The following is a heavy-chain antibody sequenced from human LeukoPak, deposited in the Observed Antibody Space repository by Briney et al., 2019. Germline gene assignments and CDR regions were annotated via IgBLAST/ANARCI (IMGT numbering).Heavy chain of an antibody. V-gene: IGHV6-1*01. CDR1: GDSVCSNTAA. CDR3: VRDGEGGLDYFDY. CDR2: TYYRSTWLY. J-gene: IGHJ4*02. Sequence: SQTLSLTCAISGDSVCSNTAAWNWIRQSPSRGLEWLGRTYYRSTWLYDYALSLKSRININPDTSKNQFSLHLNSVTPEDTAVYYCVRDGEGGLDYFDYWGRGTLVTVSS. D-gene: IGHD3-16*01.